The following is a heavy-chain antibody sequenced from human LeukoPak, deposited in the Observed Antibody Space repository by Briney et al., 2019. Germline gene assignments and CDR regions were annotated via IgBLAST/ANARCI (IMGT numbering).Heavy chain of an antibody. CDR2: IYYSGST. CDR3: ARREGMPVGWFDP. V-gene: IGHV4-59*01. CDR1: GGSISSYY. J-gene: IGHJ5*02. Sequence: SETLSLTCTVSGGSISSYYWSWIRQPPGKGLEWIGYIYYSGSTNYNPSLKSRVTISVDASKNQFSLKLSSVTAADTAVYYCARREGMPVGWFDPWGQGTLVTVSS. D-gene: IGHD2-2*01.